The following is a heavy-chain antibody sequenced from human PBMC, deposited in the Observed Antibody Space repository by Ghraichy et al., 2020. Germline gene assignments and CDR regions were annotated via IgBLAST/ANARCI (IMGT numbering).Heavy chain of an antibody. J-gene: IGHJ4*02. CDR2: ISGSGDST. V-gene: IGHV3-23*01. CDR1: AFTFSSYA. Sequence: LSLTCAASAFTFSSYAMSWVRQAPGKGLEWVSVISGSGDSTKYADSVKGRFTISRDNSKNTLYLQMSSLRAEDMAIYYCAKTVIASSGSYYPFDYWGQGTLVPVSS. D-gene: IGHD1-26*01. CDR3: AKTVIASSGSYYPFDY.